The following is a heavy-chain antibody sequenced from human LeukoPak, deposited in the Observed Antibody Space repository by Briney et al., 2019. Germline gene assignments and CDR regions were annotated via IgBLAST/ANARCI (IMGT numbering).Heavy chain of an antibody. CDR1: GGTFSNYP. D-gene: IGHD6-19*01. J-gene: IGHJ4*02. V-gene: IGHV1-69*13. CDR3: ARDIAVAGGY. CDR2: ITPLFGRP. Sequence: SVKVSCKASGGTFSNYPISWVRQAPGQGLEWMGGITPLFGRPNYAQKFQGRVTINADESTSTAYMELSRLRSDDTAVCYCARDIAVAGGYWGQGTLVTVSS.